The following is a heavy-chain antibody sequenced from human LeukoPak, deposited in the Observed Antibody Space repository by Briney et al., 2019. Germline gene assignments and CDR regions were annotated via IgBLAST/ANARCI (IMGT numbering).Heavy chain of an antibody. Sequence: SETLSLTCTVSGGSISSSSYYWGWIRQPPGKGLEWIGSIYSSGSTSHYPPLKSRVTISVDTSKNQFSLKLSSVTAADTAVYYCARTKLGYSYRYFDYWGQGTLVTVSS. CDR2: IYSSGST. CDR1: GGSISSSSYY. V-gene: IGHV4-39*01. CDR3: ARTKLGYSYRYFDY. J-gene: IGHJ4*02. D-gene: IGHD5-18*01.